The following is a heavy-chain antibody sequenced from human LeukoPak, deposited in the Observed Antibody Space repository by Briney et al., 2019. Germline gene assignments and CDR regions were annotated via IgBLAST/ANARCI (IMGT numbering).Heavy chain of an antibody. V-gene: IGHV3-23*01. CDR1: GFTFSSYG. Sequence: GGSLRLSCAASGFTFSSYGMSWVRQAPGKGLQWVSAICGSGGSTYYADSVKGRFTISRDNSKNTLYLQMNSLRAEDTAVYYCANTYGPLWFGDDNWFDPGGQGTLVTVSA. CDR2: ICGSGGST. CDR3: ANTYGPLWFGDDNWFDP. D-gene: IGHD3-10*01. J-gene: IGHJ5*02.